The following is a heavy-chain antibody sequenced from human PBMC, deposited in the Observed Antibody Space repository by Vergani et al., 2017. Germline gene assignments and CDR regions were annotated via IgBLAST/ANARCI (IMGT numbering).Heavy chain of an antibody. V-gene: IGHV4-59*01. D-gene: IGHD4-17*01. J-gene: IGHJ6*02. CDR1: GGSISSYY. CDR2: IYYSGST. Sequence: QVQLQESGPGLVKPSETLSLTCTVSGGSISSYYWSWIRQPPGKGLEWIGYIYYSGSTNYNPSLKSRDTISVDTSKNQFSLKLSSVTAADTAVYYCARESPYGDSGMDVWGQGTTVTVSS. CDR3: ARESPYGDSGMDV.